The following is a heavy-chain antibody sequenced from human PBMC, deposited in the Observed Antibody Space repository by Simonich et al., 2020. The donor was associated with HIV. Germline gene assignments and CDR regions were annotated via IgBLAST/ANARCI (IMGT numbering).Heavy chain of an antibody. V-gene: IGHV4-34*01. J-gene: IGHJ4*02. CDR3: ARGFPFISLGSY. CDR2: VNHSGSA. D-gene: IGHD2-15*01. CDR1: GGSFSGYY. Sequence: QVQVKQWGAGLLKPSETLSLTCAVYGGSFSGYYWSWNRQPPGKGLEWIGEVNHSGSATYNASLKSRITISVDTSENQFSLKLSSVTAADTAVYYCARGFPFISLGSYWGQGTLVTVSS.